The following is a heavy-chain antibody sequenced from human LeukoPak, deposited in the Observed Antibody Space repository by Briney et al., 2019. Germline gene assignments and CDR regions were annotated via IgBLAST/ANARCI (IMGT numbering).Heavy chain of an antibody. D-gene: IGHD3-10*01. V-gene: IGHV3-66*04. CDR3: ASHGSGSYYSRFYYYMDV. Sequence: GGTLRLSCAASGFTLSSYGMSWVRQAPGKGLEWVSVIYSGGSTYYADSVKGRFTISRDNSKNTLYLQMNSLRAEDTAVYYCASHGSGSYYSRFYYYMDVWGKGTTVTISS. CDR2: IYSGGST. J-gene: IGHJ6*03. CDR1: GFTLSSYG.